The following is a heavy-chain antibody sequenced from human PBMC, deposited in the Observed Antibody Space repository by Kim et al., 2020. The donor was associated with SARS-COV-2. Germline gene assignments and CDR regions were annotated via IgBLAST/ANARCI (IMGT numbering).Heavy chain of an antibody. J-gene: IGHJ6*02. Sequence: SETLSLTCTVSGGSISSYYWSWIRQPPGKGLEWIGYIYYSGSTNYNPSLKSRVTISVDTSKNQFSLKLSSVTAADTAVYYCARGNTVTTYDYYYYYGMDVWGQGTTVTVSS. CDR2: IYYSGST. CDR1: GGSISSYY. CDR3: ARGNTVTTYDYYYYYGMDV. V-gene: IGHV4-59*01. D-gene: IGHD4-4*01.